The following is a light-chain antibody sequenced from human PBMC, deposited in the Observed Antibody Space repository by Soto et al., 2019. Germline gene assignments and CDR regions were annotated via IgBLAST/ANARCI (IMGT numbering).Light chain of an antibody. CDR2: NSY. J-gene: IGLJ1*01. CDR1: SSNIGSKT. V-gene: IGLV1-44*01. CDR3: SAWDASLSGYV. Sequence: QTVVTQPPSASGTPGQRVTISCSGSSSNIGSKTVNWYQQVPGTVPKLLIYNSYQRPSGVPDRFSGSKSGTSASLAISGLQSEDEADYYCSAWDASLSGYVCGTGTKLTVL.